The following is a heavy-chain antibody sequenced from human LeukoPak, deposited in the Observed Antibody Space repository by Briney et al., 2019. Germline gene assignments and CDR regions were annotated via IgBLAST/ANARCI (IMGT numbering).Heavy chain of an antibody. CDR1: GFTFSSYS. J-gene: IGHJ4*02. D-gene: IGHD6-19*01. CDR3: ARQRIAVAGRGYYFDY. V-gene: IGHV3-21*01. Sequence: GGSLRLSCAASGFTFSSYSMNWVRQASGKGLEWVSSISSSSSYIYYADSVKGRFTISRDNAKNSLYLQMNSLRAEDTAVYYCARQRIAVAGRGYYFDYWGQGTLVTVSS. CDR2: ISSSSSYI.